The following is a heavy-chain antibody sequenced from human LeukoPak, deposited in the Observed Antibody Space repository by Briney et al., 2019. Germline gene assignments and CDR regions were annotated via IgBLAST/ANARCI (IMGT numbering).Heavy chain of an antibody. Sequence: SETLSLTCAVYGGSFSGYCWSWIRQPPGKGLEWIGEINHSGSTNYNPSLKSRVTISVDTSKNQFSLKLSSVTAADTAVYYCARVPTMVRGEGWFDPWGQGTLVTVSS. J-gene: IGHJ5*02. CDR3: ARVPTMVRGEGWFDP. V-gene: IGHV4-34*01. CDR1: GGSFSGYC. CDR2: INHSGST. D-gene: IGHD3-10*01.